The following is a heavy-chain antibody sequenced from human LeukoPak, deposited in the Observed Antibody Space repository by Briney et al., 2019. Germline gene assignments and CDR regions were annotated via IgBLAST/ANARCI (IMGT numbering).Heavy chain of an antibody. V-gene: IGHV3-7*02. CDR2: IKQDGSEK. Sequence: QPGGSLRLSCAASGFTFSSYWMTWVRQAPGKGLEWVANIKQDGSEKNYVDSVKGRFTISRDNAKNSLYLQMNSLRAEDTAVYYCAKFLSKTSFVHDFWGPGTLVTVSS. CDR3: AKFLSKTSFVHDF. J-gene: IGHJ4*02. D-gene: IGHD3-10*02. CDR1: GFTFSSYW.